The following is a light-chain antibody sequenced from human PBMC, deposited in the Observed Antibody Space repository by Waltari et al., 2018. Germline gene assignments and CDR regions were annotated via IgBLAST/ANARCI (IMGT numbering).Light chain of an antibody. J-gene: IGLJ2*01. CDR2: EVT. CDR1: SSDIGGYNY. Sequence: QSALTQPASVSGSPGQSITISCTGTSSDIGGYNYVSWYQHHPGKAPQLMIYEVTKRPSGVSYRFSGSTSGNTASLTISGLQAEDEANYFCSSYTSTSTLDVFGGGTKLTVL. V-gene: IGLV2-14*01. CDR3: SSYTSTSTLDV.